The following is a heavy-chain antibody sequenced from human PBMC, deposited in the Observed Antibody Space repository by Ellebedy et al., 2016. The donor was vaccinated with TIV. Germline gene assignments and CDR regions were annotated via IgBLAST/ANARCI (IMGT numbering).Heavy chain of an antibody. D-gene: IGHD1-7*01. J-gene: IGHJ4*02. Sequence: AASVKVSCKASGYTFTGYYMHWVRQAPRQGLEWMGWINPNSGGTNYAQKFQGWVTMTRDTSISTAYMELSRLRPDDTAVYYCASGGGNYPEREFDYWGQGTLVTVSS. CDR2: INPNSGGT. V-gene: IGHV1-2*04. CDR1: GYTFTGYY. CDR3: ASGGGNYPEREFDY.